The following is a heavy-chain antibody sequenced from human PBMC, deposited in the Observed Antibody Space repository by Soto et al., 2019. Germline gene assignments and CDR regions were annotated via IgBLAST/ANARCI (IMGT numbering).Heavy chain of an antibody. V-gene: IGHV3-15*07. CDR3: TTDSFLIGGCSSTSCYDSPAPRPYYYYGMDV. CDR2: IKSKTDGGTT. D-gene: IGHD2-2*01. Sequence: GGSLRLSCAASGFTFSNAWMNWVRQAPGKGLEWVGRIKSKTDGGTTDYAAPVKGRFTISRDDSKNTLYLQMNSLKTADKAVYYCTTDSFLIGGCSSTSCYDSPAPRPYYYYGMDVWGQGTTVTVSS. J-gene: IGHJ6*02. CDR1: GFTFSNAW.